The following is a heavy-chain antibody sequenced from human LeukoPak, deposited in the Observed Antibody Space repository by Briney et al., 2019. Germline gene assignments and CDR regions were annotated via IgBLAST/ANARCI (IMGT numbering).Heavy chain of an antibody. D-gene: IGHD3-9*01. CDR2: ILGSGGST. CDR3: AKWGDYDVLTGYYVPDY. V-gene: IGHV3-23*01. J-gene: IGHJ4*02. Sequence: PGASLRLSCAASGFTFSNYAMSWVRQAPGEGLEWVSAILGSGGSTYYADSAKGRFTVSRDNSKSTLYLQMNSLRAEDTALYYCAKWGDYDVLTGYYVPDYWGQGTLVTVSS. CDR1: GFTFSNYA.